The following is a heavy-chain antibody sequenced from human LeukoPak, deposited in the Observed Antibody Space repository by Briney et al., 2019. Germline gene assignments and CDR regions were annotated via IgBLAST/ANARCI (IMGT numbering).Heavy chain of an antibody. V-gene: IGHV1-18*01. CDR1: GYTFTSYG. D-gene: IGHD3-22*01. Sequence: GASVKVSCKASGYTFTSYGISWLRQAPGQGLEWMGWISAYNGNTNYAQKLQGRVTMTTDTSTSTAYMELRSLRSDDTAVYYCARVPYYYDSSDYAGGYWGQGTLVTVSS. CDR2: ISAYNGNT. CDR3: ARVPYYYDSSDYAGGY. J-gene: IGHJ4*02.